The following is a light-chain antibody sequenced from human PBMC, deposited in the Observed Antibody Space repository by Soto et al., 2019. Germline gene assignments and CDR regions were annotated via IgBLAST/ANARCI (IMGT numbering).Light chain of an antibody. CDR1: SSDVGAYNY. J-gene: IGLJ1*01. Sequence: QSVLTQPPSASGSPGQSVTISCTGTSSDVGAYNYVSWYQQLPGKAPKLIIYEVSKRPSGVPGRFSGSKSGNTASLTVSGLQAEDEADYYCTSYAGTYSFFYVFGTGTKVTAL. CDR3: TSYAGTYSFFYV. V-gene: IGLV2-8*01. CDR2: EVS.